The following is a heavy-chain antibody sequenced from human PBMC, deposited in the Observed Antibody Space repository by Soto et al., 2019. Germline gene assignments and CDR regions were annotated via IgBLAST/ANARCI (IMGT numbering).Heavy chain of an antibody. V-gene: IGHV5-10-1*01. CDR3: ARVGYCSGGSCYGYYYYYGMDV. Sequence: GESLKISCKGSGYSFTSYWISWVRQMPGKGLEWMGRIDPSDSYTNYSPSFQGHVTISADKSISTAYLQWSSLKASDTAVYYCARVGYCSGGSCYGYYYYYGMDVWGQGTTVTVSS. CDR1: GYSFTSYW. J-gene: IGHJ6*02. CDR2: IDPSDSYT. D-gene: IGHD2-15*01.